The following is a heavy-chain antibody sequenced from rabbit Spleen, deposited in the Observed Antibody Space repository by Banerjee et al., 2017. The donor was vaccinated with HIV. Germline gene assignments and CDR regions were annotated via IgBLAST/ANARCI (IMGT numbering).Heavy chain of an antibody. CDR2: IAGSSSGFT. J-gene: IGHJ6*01. V-gene: IGHV1S45*01. CDR1: GFSFSSSDY. D-gene: IGHD8-1*01. Sequence: QQQLEESGGGLVQPEGSLTLTCKASGFSFSSSDYICWVRQAPGKGLEWISCIAGSSSGFTYSATWAKGRFTISKTSSTTVTLQMTSLTAADTATYFCARDSGSSFSSYGMDLWGQGTLVTVS. CDR3: ARDSGSSFSSYGMDL.